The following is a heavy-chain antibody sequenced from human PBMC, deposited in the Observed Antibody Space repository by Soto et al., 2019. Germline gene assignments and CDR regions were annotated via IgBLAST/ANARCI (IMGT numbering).Heavy chain of an antibody. D-gene: IGHD2-2*01. V-gene: IGHV1-69*04. CDR3: AREVGYCSSTSCYGTYVFDY. J-gene: IGHJ4*02. CDR2: IIPILGIA. CDR1: GGTFSSYT. Sequence: GASVKVSCKASGGTFSSYTISWVRQAPGQGLEWMGRIIPILGIANYAQKFQGRATITADKSTSTAYMELSSLRSEDTAVYYCAREVGYCSSTSCYGTYVFDYWGQGTLVTVSS.